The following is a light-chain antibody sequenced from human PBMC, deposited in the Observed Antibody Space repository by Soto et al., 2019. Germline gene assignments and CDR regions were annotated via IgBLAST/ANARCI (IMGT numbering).Light chain of an antibody. J-gene: IGKJ1*01. V-gene: IGKV3-20*01. CDR2: SIS. CDR1: QSIKNNY. Sequence: EIVLTQSPGTLSLSPGDRATLSCRASQSIKNNYLALYQQKPGQAPSLLIYSISKRPIGIPDRFGGGGSGTGLKLTIRRLEPEDFAVDYCQQYGGSPWWTFGPRTKVEIK. CDR3: QQYGGSPWWT.